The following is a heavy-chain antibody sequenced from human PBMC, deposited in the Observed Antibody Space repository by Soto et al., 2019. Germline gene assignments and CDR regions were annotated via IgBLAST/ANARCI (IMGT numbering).Heavy chain of an antibody. D-gene: IGHD1-26*01. CDR1: GFTFSNSG. CDR2: ISYDGRKE. V-gene: IGHV3-30*18. Sequence: QVQLVESGGGVVQPGRSLRLSCAGSGFTFSNSGLHWVRQAPGKGLEWVAFISYDGRKEYYADSVKGRFTISRDTSKNTLHLQMNSLRVEDTAEYFCAKGPATAPDYFESWSQGNLVTVSS. CDR3: AKGPATAPDYFES. J-gene: IGHJ4*02.